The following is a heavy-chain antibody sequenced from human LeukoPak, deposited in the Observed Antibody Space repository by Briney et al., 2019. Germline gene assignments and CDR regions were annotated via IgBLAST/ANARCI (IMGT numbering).Heavy chain of an antibody. V-gene: IGHV4-34*01. D-gene: IGHD2-2*03. CDR1: GGSFSGCY. CDR2: VNHRGST. CDR3: ARGPLSMGIGHYFDY. J-gene: IGHJ4*02. Sequence: SDTLSLTCAVYGGSFSGCYWSWVRQPPGKGLEWIGEVNHRGSTNYDPSLKSRVTISVDTTKNQFSLKMNSMTAADTAVYYCARGPLSMGIGHYFDYWGQGTLVTVSS.